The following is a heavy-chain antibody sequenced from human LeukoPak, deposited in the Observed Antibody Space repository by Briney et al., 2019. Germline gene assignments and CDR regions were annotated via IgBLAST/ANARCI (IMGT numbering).Heavy chain of an antibody. Sequence: PGGSLRLSCAASGFTFSSYWMSWVRQAPGKGLEWVANIKQDGSEKYYVDSVKGRFTISRDNAKNSLYLQMNSLRAEDTAVYYCARDHSGLRYFDWSLYYYYYYGMDVWGQGTTVTVSS. CDR3: ARDHSGLRYFDWSLYYYYYYGMDV. CDR1: GFTFSSYW. D-gene: IGHD3-9*01. CDR2: IKQDGSEK. V-gene: IGHV3-7*01. J-gene: IGHJ6*02.